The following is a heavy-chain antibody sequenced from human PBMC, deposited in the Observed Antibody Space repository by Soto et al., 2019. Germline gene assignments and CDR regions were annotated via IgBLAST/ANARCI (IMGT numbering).Heavy chain of an antibody. V-gene: IGHV3-74*01. J-gene: IGHJ4*01. CDR1: GFVSRMYY. CDR2: ISDDGKII. Sequence: PGGSLRLSGEASGFVSRMYYMHWVRQVPGKGPEWVSRISDDGKIITYADSVKDRFTISRDNAKDTLYLQLDNLRGDDTGLYYGIRGPGDNPSGTGAYWGRGTLVTVSS. D-gene: IGHD4-17*01. CDR3: IRGPGDNPSGTGAY.